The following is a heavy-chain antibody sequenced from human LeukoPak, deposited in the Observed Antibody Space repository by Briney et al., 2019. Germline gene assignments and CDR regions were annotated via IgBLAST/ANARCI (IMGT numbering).Heavy chain of an antibody. J-gene: IGHJ3*02. D-gene: IGHD3-10*01. CDR1: GGSISSGSYF. CDR2: IYYSGST. Sequence: PSETLSLTCTVSGGSISSGSYFWNWIRQPPGKGLEWIGSIYYSGSTYYNPSLKSRVTISVDTSKNQFPLKLSSVTAADTAVYYCARQASLLLWFGEQAFDIWGQGTMVTVSS. CDR3: ARQASLLLWFGEQAFDI. V-gene: IGHV4-39*01.